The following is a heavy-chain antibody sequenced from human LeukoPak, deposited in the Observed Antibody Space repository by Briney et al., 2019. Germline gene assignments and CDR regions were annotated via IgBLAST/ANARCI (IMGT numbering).Heavy chain of an antibody. Sequence: PGGSLRLSCAASGFTFSSYWMSWVRQAPGKGLEWVANIKQDGSGKYYVDSVKGRFTISRDNAKNSLYLQMNSLRAEDTAVYYCARGNSITIFGVVNYYFDYWGQGTLVTVSS. D-gene: IGHD3-3*01. V-gene: IGHV3-7*01. CDR2: IKQDGSGK. J-gene: IGHJ4*02. CDR3: ARGNSITIFGVVNYYFDY. CDR1: GFTFSSYW.